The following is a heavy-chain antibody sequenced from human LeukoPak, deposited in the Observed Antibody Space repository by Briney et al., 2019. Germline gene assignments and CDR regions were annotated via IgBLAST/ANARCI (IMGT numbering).Heavy chain of an antibody. CDR3: ASTYYDSSGGYYFDY. CDR2: IYYSGST. D-gene: IGHD3-22*01. CDR1: GGSISSSSYY. Sequence: SETLSLTCTVSGGSISSSSYYWGWIRQPPGKGLEWIGSIYYSGSTYYNPSLKSRVTISVDTSKNQFSLKLSSVTAADTAVYYCASTYYDSSGGYYFDYWGQGTLVTVSS. V-gene: IGHV4-39*01. J-gene: IGHJ4*02.